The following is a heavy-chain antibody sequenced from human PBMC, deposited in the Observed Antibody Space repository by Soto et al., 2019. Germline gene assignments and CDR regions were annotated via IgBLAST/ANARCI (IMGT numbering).Heavy chain of an antibody. V-gene: IGHV1-2*04. D-gene: IGHD2-15*01. CDR1: GYTFTGYY. CDR2: INPNSGGT. Sequence: ASVKVSGKASGYTFTGYYMHWVRQAPGQGLEWMGWINPNSGGTNYAQKFQGWVTMTRDTSISTAYMELSRLRSDDTAVYYCARVGGYCSGGSCYGPYYFDYWGQGTLVTVSS. J-gene: IGHJ4*02. CDR3: ARVGGYCSGGSCYGPYYFDY.